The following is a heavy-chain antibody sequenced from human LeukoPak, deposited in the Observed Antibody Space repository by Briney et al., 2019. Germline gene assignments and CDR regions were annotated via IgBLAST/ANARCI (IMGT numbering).Heavy chain of an antibody. V-gene: IGHV3-64*01. CDR1: GFSFSAYG. J-gene: IGHJ3*02. CDR3: AKDPVAAAGSGAFDI. Sequence: SGGSLRLSCAASGFSFSAYGMHWVRQAPGKGLEYVSAINSYGGSTYYATSVKGRFTISRDNSKNTLYLQMGRLRAEDMAVYYCAKDPVAAAGSGAFDIRGQGTMVTVSS. CDR2: INSYGGST. D-gene: IGHD6-13*01.